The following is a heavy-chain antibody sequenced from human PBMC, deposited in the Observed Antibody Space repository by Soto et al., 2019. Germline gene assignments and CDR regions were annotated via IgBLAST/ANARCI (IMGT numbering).Heavy chain of an antibody. Sequence: ASGKVSCKDSGYTFSDYHIHWVRQAPGQGLEGRGWINPNRGGTKYAPKFQGGVTMTRDTSITTAFMALRRLRSAATPVYYCAQAPATAKPEGLDFWGQGTLVPVSS. J-gene: IGHJ4*02. CDR3: AQAPATAKPEGLDF. V-gene: IGHV1-2*02. CDR1: GYTFSDYH. CDR2: INPNRGGT. D-gene: IGHD1-1*01.